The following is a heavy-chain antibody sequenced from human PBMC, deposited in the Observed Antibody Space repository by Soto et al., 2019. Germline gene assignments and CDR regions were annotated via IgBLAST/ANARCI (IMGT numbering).Heavy chain of an antibody. CDR2: AYYSGSP. V-gene: IGHV4-59*08. CDR1: GGSFSSYY. J-gene: IGHJ4*02. D-gene: IGHD6-13*01. CDR3: VRHGSSWTFDS. Sequence: QVQLQESGPGLVKPSETLSLTCTVSGGSFSSYYWSWIRQPPGQGLEWIGYAYYSGSPTYNPALRCRVTKSIYTSKNHFSLTLSSVTAADTAVYYCVRHGSSWTFDSWGQGTLVTVSS.